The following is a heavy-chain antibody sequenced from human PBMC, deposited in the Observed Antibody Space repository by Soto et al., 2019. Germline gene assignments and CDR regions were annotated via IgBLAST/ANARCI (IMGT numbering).Heavy chain of an antibody. Sequence: PSETLSLTCAVSGDSITNGYWWSWVRQPPGEGLEWIAEVHHSGSTNYNPSLKNRVTISVDKSKNQFSLKVSSVTAADTAVYYCARNADYNMDVWGQGTTVTVS. CDR1: GDSITNGYW. D-gene: IGHD2-8*01. J-gene: IGHJ6*02. V-gene: IGHV4-4*02. CDR2: VHHSGST. CDR3: ARNADYNMDV.